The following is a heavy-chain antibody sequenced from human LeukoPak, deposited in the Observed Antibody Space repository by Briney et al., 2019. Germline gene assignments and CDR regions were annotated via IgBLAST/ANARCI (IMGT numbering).Heavy chain of an antibody. CDR1: GLTFGGDA. CDR2: IRDKVSGGTT. J-gene: IGHJ4*02. D-gene: IGHD3-22*01. V-gene: IGHV3-49*04. Sequence: GGSLRLSCRGSGLTFGGDAVSWVRQAPGKGLEGVGFIRDKVSGGTTEYVASVRGRFNISRDDSRSIAYLQMTRLKTEYTAVYYCTINYYNGSLYEDYWGQGTLVTVSS. CDR3: TINYYNGSLYEDY.